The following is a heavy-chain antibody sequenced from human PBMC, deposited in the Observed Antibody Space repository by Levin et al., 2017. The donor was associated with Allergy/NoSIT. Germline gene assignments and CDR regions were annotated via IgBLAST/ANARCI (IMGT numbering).Heavy chain of an antibody. Sequence: GESLKISCKASGYTFTGYYMHWVRQAPGQGLEWMGWINPNSGGTDYAQKFQGRVTMTRDTSINTAYMEVSGLGSDDTAMYYCARGMVRGVSDFDYWGQGTLVTVSS. CDR1: GYTFTGYY. J-gene: IGHJ4*02. V-gene: IGHV1-2*02. D-gene: IGHD3-10*01. CDR2: INPNSGGT. CDR3: ARGMVRGVSDFDY.